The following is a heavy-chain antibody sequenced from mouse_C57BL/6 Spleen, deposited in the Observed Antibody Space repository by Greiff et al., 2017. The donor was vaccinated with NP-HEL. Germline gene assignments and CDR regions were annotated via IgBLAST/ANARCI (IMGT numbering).Heavy chain of an antibody. CDR1: GYTFTNYW. CDR3: ARSPGSSYRYFDV. J-gene: IGHJ1*03. Sequence: VQLQQSGAELVRPGTSVKMSCKASGYTFTNYWIGWAKQRPGHGLEWIGDIYPGGGYTNYNEKFKGKATLTADKSSSTAYMQFSSLTSEDSAIYYCARSPGSSYRYFDVWGTGTTVTVSS. D-gene: IGHD1-1*01. CDR2: IYPGGGYT. V-gene: IGHV1-63*01.